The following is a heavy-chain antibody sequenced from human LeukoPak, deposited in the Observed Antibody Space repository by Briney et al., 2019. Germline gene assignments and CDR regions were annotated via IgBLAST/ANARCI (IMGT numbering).Heavy chain of an antibody. V-gene: IGHV1-18*01. CDR2: ISAYNGNT. CDR3: ARGGYYDILTGYYRNTDAFDI. D-gene: IGHD3-9*01. CDR1: GYTFTSYG. J-gene: IGHJ3*02. Sequence: GASVKVSCKASGYTFTSYGISWVQQAPGQGLEWMGWISAYNGNTNYAQKLQGRVTMTTDTSTSTAYMELRSLRSDDTAVYYCARGGYYDILTGYYRNTDAFDIWGQGTMVTVSS.